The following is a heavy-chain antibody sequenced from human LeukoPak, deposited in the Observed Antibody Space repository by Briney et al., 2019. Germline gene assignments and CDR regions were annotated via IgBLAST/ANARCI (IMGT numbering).Heavy chain of an antibody. D-gene: IGHD4-11*01. CDR1: GGSISSSSYY. CDR3: ASRYDYSNYIDY. V-gene: IGHV4-39*01. CDR2: IYYSGST. J-gene: IGHJ4*02. Sequence: PSETLSLTYTVSGGSISSSSYYWGWIRQPPGKGLEWIGTIYYSGSTYYNPSLKSRVTISVDTSKNQFSLKLSSVTAADTAVYYCASRYDYSNYIDYWGQGTLVTVSS.